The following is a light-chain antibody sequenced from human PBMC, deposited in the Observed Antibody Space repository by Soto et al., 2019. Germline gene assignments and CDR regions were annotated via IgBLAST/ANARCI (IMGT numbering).Light chain of an antibody. CDR2: EAS. V-gene: IGKV1-5*03. J-gene: IGKJ1*01. CDR1: QSISSW. Sequence: DIQMTQSPSTLSASVGDRVTITCRASQSISSWLAWYQQKPGKAPNLLIYEASSLESGVPSRFSGSGSGTDFTLTISSLQAEDFATYYCQHYNSYSEAFGQGTKVDIK. CDR3: QHYNSYSEA.